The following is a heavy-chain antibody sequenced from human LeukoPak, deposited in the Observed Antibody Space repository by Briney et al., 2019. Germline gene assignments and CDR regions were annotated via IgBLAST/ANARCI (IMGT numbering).Heavy chain of an antibody. J-gene: IGHJ4*02. Sequence: PGGSLRLSCAASGFTFSSYGMSWVRQAPGKGLEWVSAISGSGGSTYYADSVKGRVTISRDNSKYTLYLQMNSLRAEDTAVYYCAKRGSGYNQFDYWGQGILVTVSS. CDR1: GFTFSSYG. CDR3: AKRGSGYNQFDY. CDR2: ISGSGGST. V-gene: IGHV3-23*01. D-gene: IGHD3-3*01.